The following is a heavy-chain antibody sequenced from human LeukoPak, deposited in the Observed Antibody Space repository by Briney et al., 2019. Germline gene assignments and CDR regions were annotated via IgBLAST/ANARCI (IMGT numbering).Heavy chain of an antibody. CDR3: ARGAWFGELSVDY. J-gene: IGHJ4*02. D-gene: IGHD3-10*01. V-gene: IGHV3-23*01. Sequence: GGSLRLSCAASGFTFSSYAMSWVRQAPGKGLEWVSVISGSGSSTYYADSVKGRFTISRDNSKNTLYLQMNSLRAEDTAVYYCARGAWFGELSVDYWGQGTLVTVTS. CDR1: GFTFSSYA. CDR2: ISGSGSST.